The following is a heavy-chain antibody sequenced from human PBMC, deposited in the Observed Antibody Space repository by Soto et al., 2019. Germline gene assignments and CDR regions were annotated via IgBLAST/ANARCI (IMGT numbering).Heavy chain of an antibody. V-gene: IGHV4-34*01. J-gene: IGHJ5*01. CDR3: STRAYDTNGYYRFDP. Sequence: PSETLSLTCAVYGGSFSGHSWTWIRQSPGKGLEWIGDINHSGRVNYSPSLKSRVTISLDTSKNQFSLTLSAVTAADTAMYYCSTRAYDTNGYYRFDPWGQGTQVTVS. CDR2: INHSGRV. CDR1: GGSFSGHS. D-gene: IGHD3-22*01.